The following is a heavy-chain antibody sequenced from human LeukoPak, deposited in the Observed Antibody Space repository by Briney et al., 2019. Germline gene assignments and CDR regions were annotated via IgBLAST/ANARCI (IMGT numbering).Heavy chain of an antibody. CDR1: GFTFSSYS. J-gene: IGHJ3*02. CDR3: AKSQGIVGAPAGDAFDI. CDR2: ISGSGGST. Sequence: PGGSLRLSCAASGFTFSSYSMNWVRQAPGKGLEWVSAISGSGGSTYYADSVKGRFTISRDNSKNTLYLQMNSLRAEDTAVYYCAKSQGIVGAPAGDAFDIWGQGTMVAVSS. V-gene: IGHV3-23*01. D-gene: IGHD1-26*01.